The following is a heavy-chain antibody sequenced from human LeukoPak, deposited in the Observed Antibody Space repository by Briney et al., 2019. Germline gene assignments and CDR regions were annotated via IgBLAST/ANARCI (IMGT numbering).Heavy chain of an antibody. CDR1: GGSISSYY. D-gene: IGHD5-18*01. J-gene: IGHJ6*02. CDR3: ARHEEALVPYYYYGMDI. CDR2: IYYRGST. Sequence: SETLSLTCTVSGGSISSYYWSWIRQPPGKGLEWTGYIYYRGSTNYNPSLKSRVTISVDTSKNQFSLKLSSVTAADTAVYYCARHEEALVPYYYYGMDIWGQGTTVTVSS. V-gene: IGHV4-59*01.